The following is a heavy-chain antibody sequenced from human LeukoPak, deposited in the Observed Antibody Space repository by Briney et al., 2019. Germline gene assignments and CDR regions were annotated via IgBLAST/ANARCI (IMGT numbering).Heavy chain of an antibody. CDR3: ARGYIVLMVYAGSYFQH. J-gene: IGHJ1*01. Sequence: ASVKVSCKASGYTSTSYYMHWVRQAPGQGLEWMGIINPSGGSTSYAQKFQGRVTMTRDTSTSTVYMELSSLRSEDTAVYYCARGYIVLMVYAGSYFQHWGQGTLVTVSS. CDR1: GYTSTSYY. CDR2: INPSGGST. D-gene: IGHD2-8*01. V-gene: IGHV1-46*01.